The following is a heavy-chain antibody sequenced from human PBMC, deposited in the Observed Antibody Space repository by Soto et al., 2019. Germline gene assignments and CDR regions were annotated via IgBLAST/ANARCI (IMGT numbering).Heavy chain of an antibody. D-gene: IGHD1-26*01. V-gene: IGHV1-18*01. CDR1: GGTFSSYA. CDR3: ASGIVGATGMDY. J-gene: IGHJ4*02. CDR2: ISPNNGNT. Sequence: ASVKVSCKASGGTFSSYAISWVRQAPGQGLGWMGGISPNNGNTNYAQKLQGRVTMTTDTSTSTAYMELRSLRPDDTAVYYCASGIVGATGMDYWGQGTLVTVSS.